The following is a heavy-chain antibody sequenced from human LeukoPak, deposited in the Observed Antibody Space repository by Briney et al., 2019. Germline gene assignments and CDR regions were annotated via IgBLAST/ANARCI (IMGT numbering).Heavy chain of an antibody. J-gene: IGHJ6*03. CDR1: GGSFSGYY. D-gene: IGHD7-27*01. V-gene: IGHV4-59*01. Sequence: SETLSLTCAVYGGSFSGYYWSWIRQPPGKGLEWIGYIYYSGSTNSNPSLKSRVTISVDTSNNQFSLKLSSVTAADTAVYYCARAASHWDYYYYYMDVWGKGTTVTVSS. CDR2: IYYSGST. CDR3: ARAASHWDYYYYYMDV.